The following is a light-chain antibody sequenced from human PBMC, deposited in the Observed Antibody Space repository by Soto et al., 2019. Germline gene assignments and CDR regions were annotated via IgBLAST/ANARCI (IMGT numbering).Light chain of an antibody. CDR3: QQYNNCPRAT. Sequence: EIVMTQSPATLSVSPGERATLSCRASQSIISNSAWYQQKPGQAPRLLMFRTSSRATGFPARFSGSGSGTEFNLTISSLQSEDFGVYYCQQYNNCPRATFGGGTKVEIK. J-gene: IGKJ4*01. CDR2: RTS. CDR1: QSIISN. V-gene: IGKV3-15*01.